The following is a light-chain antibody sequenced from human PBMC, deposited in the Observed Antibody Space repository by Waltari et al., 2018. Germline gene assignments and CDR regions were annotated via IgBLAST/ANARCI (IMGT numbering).Light chain of an antibody. V-gene: IGKV3-11*01. CDR1: QNIKKF. Sequence: VFTQSPATLSVSAGETATLSCRASQNIKKFLAWYQQKPGQAPRLIIHDASNRATGIPARFSGSGSGTDFTLTISSVEPEDFAVYYCQQRSNWPRITFGQGTRLELK. CDR3: QQRSNWPRIT. J-gene: IGKJ5*01. CDR2: DAS.